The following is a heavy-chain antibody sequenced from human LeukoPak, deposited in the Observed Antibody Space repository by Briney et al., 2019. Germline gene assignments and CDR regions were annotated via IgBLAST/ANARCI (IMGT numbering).Heavy chain of an antibody. CDR3: TRRPNDDSGGGCYRNYFDP. J-gene: IGHJ5*02. CDR2: IYHSATY. D-gene: IGHD2-15*01. V-gene: IGHV4-39*01. Sequence: SETLSLTCTVSGGFISGSDYYWGWIRQPPGKEMEWIRHIYHSATYYFNPSLKGRVSMSVDTSSNKFSLKLTSVTASDTALYYCTRRPNDDSGGGCYRNYFDPWGQGILVTVSS. CDR1: GGFISGSDYY.